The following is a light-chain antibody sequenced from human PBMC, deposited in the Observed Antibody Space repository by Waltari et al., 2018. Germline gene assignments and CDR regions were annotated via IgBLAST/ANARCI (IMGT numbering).Light chain of an antibody. V-gene: IGLV2-14*01. CDR3: NSYTSSSTLV. Sequence: QSALTPPASVSGSPGQSITISCTGTSSDVGAYNYVSWYQQHPGRAPKLMIYEVSKRPSGVSNRFSGSKSGNTASLTISGLQAEDEADYYCNSYTSSSTLVFGGGTKLTVL. CDR1: SSDVGAYNY. J-gene: IGLJ2*01. CDR2: EVS.